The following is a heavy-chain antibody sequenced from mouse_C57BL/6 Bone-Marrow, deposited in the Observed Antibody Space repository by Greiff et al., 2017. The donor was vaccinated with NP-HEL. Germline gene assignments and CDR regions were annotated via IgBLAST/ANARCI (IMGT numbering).Heavy chain of an antibody. CDR1: GFTFSDYG. D-gene: IGHD4-1*01. Sequence: EVQGVESGGGLVQPGGSLKLSCAASGFTFSDYGMAWVRQAPRKGPEWVAFISNLAYSIYYADTVTGRFTISRENAKNTLYLEMSSLRSEDTAMYYCARHVTGTGDFDVWGTGTTVTVSS. V-gene: IGHV5-15*01. J-gene: IGHJ1*03. CDR2: ISNLAYSI. CDR3: ARHVTGTGDFDV.